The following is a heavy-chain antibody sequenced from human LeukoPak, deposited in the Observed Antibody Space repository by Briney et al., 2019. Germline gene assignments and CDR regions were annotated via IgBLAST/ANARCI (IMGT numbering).Heavy chain of an antibody. Sequence: GASVKVSCKASGYTFTRYYMHWVRQAPGQGLEWMGIINPSGGSTSYAQKFQGRVTMTRDMSTSTVYMELSSLRSEDTAVYYCARDLPVMGPRNYYDSSGHQKIQDCWGQGTLVTVSS. CDR3: ARDLPVMGPRNYYDSSGHQKIQDC. CDR2: INPSGGST. J-gene: IGHJ4*02. V-gene: IGHV1-46*01. D-gene: IGHD3-22*01. CDR1: GYTFTRYY.